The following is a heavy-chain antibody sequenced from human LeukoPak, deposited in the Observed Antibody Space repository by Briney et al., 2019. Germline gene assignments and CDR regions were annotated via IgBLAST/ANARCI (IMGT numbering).Heavy chain of an antibody. CDR3: ARDHLYGGYGHYYYYMDV. J-gene: IGHJ6*03. Sequence: SETLSLTCTVSGGSISSGSYYWSWIRQPAGKGLEWIGRIYTSGSTNYNPSLKSRVTISVDTSKNQFSLKLSSVTAADTAVYYCARDHLYGGYGHYYYYMDVWGKGTTVTVSS. D-gene: IGHD4-23*01. V-gene: IGHV4-61*02. CDR2: IYTSGST. CDR1: GGSISSGSYY.